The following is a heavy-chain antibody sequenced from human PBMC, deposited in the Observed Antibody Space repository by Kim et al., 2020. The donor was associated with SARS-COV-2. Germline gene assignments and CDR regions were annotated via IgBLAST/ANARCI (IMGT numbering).Heavy chain of an antibody. J-gene: IGHJ4*02. CDR1: GFTFSSYA. Sequence: GGSLRLSCAASGFTFSSYAMHWVRQAPGKGLEWVAVISYDGSNKYYADSVKGRFTISRDNSKNTLYLQMNSLRAEDTAVYYCATPFHYGSGSHQYYFDYWGQGTLVTVSS. CDR2: ISYDGSNK. V-gene: IGHV3-30*04. D-gene: IGHD3-10*01. CDR3: ATPFHYGSGSHQYYFDY.